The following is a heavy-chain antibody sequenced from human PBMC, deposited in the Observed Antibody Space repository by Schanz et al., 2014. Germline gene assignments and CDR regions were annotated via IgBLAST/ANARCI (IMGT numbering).Heavy chain of an antibody. V-gene: IGHV3-23*04. CDR3: AKNSFVASTPLPS. CDR2: ISGSGGST. J-gene: IGHJ5*02. CDR1: GFTFSSYA. Sequence: EVLLVDSGGGLVQPGGSLRLSCAASGFTFSSYAMTWVRQAPGKGLEWVSAISGSGGSTYYADSVKGRFTISRDNSKNTLYLQINSLRAEDTAVYYCAKNSFVASTPLPSWGQGTLVTVSS. D-gene: IGHD1-7*01.